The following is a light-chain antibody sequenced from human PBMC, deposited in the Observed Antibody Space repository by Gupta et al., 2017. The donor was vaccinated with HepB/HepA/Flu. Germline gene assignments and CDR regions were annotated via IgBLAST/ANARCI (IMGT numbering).Light chain of an antibody. J-gene: IGKJ4*01. CDR3: QQHDRWPLT. CDR1: QSLSTY. CDR2: GAS. Sequence: EIVLTQSPATLSLSPGERATLSCRASQSLSTYLAWYQQKPGQAPRLLIYGASNRATGIPARFSGSGSGTDFTLTISSLEPEDFAVYSCQQHDRWPLTFGGGTKVEIK. V-gene: IGKV3-11*01.